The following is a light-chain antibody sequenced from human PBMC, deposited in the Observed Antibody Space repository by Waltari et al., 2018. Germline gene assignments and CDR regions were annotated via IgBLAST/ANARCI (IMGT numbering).Light chain of an antibody. V-gene: IGKV3-20*01. Sequence: EIVLTQSPGTLSLSPGERASLSCRASQSLTNNYLAWYQHKRGQAPRLLIYGAFNRASGIPDRFSGSGYGTDFTLTINNLEAEDFALYYCQQGVILPLTFGGGTKVEIK. J-gene: IGKJ4*01. CDR2: GAF. CDR1: QSLTNNY. CDR3: QQGVILPLT.